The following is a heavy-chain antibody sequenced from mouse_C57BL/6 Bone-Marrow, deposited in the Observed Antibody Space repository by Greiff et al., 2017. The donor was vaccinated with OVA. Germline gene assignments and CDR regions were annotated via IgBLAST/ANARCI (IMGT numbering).Heavy chain of an antibody. CDR3: AQRAWGLYWYFDF. J-gene: IGHJ1*03. Sequence: QVTLKESGPGILQSSQTLSLTCSFSGFSLSTSGMGVSWIRQPSGKGLEWLVHIYWDDDKRYNPSLKSRLTISKDTSRNQVFLKITSVDTADTATYDCAQRAWGLYWYFDFWGTGTTVTVSA. CDR1: GFSLSTSGMG. CDR2: IYWDDDK. V-gene: IGHV8-12*01.